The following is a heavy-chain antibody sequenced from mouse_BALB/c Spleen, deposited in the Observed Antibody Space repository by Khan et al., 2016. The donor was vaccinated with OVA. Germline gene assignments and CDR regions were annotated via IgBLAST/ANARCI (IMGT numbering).Heavy chain of an antibody. V-gene: IGHV1-4*01. CDR2: INPSNGYT. Sequence: QVQLQQSGAELARPGASVKMSCKASGYTFTSYTIHWIKKRPGQGLEWIGYINPSNGYTNYNQKFKDKATLTTDKSSTTAYLQLSSLTSDDSADXNGVRDGAYHRNDGWFAYWGQGTLVTVSA. CDR3: VRDGAYHRNDGWFAY. J-gene: IGHJ3*01. D-gene: IGHD2-14*01. CDR1: GYTFTSYT.